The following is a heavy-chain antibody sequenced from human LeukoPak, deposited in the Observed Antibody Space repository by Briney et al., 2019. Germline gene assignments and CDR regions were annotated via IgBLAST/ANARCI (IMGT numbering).Heavy chain of an antibody. Sequence: GRSLRLSCGVSGFTFSSYDMHWVRQAPGKGLEWVAVILYDGSNKNYADSVKGRFTIPRDNSKNTLYLQMNSLRVEDTAVYYCAARGFRCRPATAENPLDCWGQGTLVTVSS. CDR3: AARGFRCRPATAENPLDC. J-gene: IGHJ4*02. CDR1: GFTFSSYD. V-gene: IGHV3-30*03. D-gene: IGHD5-12*01. CDR2: ILYDGSNK.